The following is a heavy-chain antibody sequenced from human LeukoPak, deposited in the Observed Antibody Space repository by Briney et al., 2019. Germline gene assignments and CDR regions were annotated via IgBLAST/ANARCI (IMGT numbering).Heavy chain of an antibody. Sequence: GGSLRLSCAASGFTFSSYAMSWVRQAPGKGLEWISAIAGSDGSTYYADSVRGRFTISRDNSKNTLCLQMNSLRAEDTAVYYCAREEYSSSSGDYWGQGTLVTVSS. V-gene: IGHV3-23*01. CDR1: GFTFSSYA. CDR2: IAGSDGST. J-gene: IGHJ4*02. CDR3: AREEYSSSSGDY. D-gene: IGHD6-6*01.